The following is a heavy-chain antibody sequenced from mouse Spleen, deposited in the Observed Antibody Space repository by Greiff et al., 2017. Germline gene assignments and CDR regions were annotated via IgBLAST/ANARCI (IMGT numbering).Heavy chain of an antibody. Sequence: QVQLQQPGAELVMPGASVKLSCKASGYTFTSYWMHWVKQRPGQGLEWIGEIDPSDSYTNYNQKFKGKATLTVDKSSSTAYMQLSSLTSEDSAVYYCAQTGTSYFDVWGAGTTVTGSS. V-gene: IGHV1-69*01. D-gene: IGHD4-1*01. CDR1: GYTFTSYW. CDR2: IDPSDSYT. J-gene: IGHJ1*01. CDR3: AQTGTSYFDV.